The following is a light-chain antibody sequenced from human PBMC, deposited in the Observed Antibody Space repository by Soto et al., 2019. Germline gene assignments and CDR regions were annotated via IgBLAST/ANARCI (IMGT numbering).Light chain of an antibody. CDR1: SSDVGGYNY. Sequence: QSVLTQPASVSGSPGQSITISCTGTSSDVGGYNYVSWYQQHPGKAPKLMIYDVSNRPSGVSNRFSGSKSGNTASLTTSGLQAENEADYYCSSYTSSSTSAFGTGTKVTVL. CDR3: SSYTSSSTSA. CDR2: DVS. J-gene: IGLJ1*01. V-gene: IGLV2-14*01.